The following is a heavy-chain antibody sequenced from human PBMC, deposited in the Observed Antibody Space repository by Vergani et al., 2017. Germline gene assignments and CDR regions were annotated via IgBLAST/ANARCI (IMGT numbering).Heavy chain of an antibody. V-gene: IGHV4-31*03. CDR3: ARWINYGEYGEWDAFDI. CDR1: GGSITRGGHY. Sequence: QVQLQKSGPGLVKPSQTLSLTCTVSGGSITRGGHYWSWIRQHPGKGLDWIGYIYYSGNTYYNPALKSRVSISVDTSKNQFSLNLYSVTAADTAVYYCARWINYGEYGEWDAFDIWGQGTMVTVSS. J-gene: IGHJ3*02. D-gene: IGHD4/OR15-4a*01. CDR2: IYYSGNT.